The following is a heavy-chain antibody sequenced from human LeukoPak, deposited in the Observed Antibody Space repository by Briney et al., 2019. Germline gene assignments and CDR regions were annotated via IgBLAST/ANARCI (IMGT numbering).Heavy chain of an antibody. CDR3: ARGKGTGTKGAFDI. CDR2: INPNSGGT. V-gene: IGHV1-2*02. Sequence: GASVKVSCKASGYTFTGYYMHWVRQAPGQVLGWMGWINPNSGGTNYAQKFQGRVTMTRDTSISTAYMELSRLRSDDTAVYYCARGKGTGTKGAFDIWGQGTMVTVSS. D-gene: IGHD1-14*01. J-gene: IGHJ3*02. CDR1: GYTFTGYY.